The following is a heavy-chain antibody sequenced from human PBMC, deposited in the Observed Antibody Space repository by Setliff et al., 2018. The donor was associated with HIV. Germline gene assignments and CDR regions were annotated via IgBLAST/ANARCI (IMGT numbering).Heavy chain of an antibody. V-gene: IGHV3-15*04. J-gene: IGHJ3*01. CDR2: MASRHDGGTT. CDR3: VTDDKVAFDV. Sequence: KPGGSLRLSCAASGFTFSNAWMSWVRQAPGKGLEWLGRMASRHDGGTTDYAAPVRGRFIFSRDDSTNTLYLQMNNLKIEDTAVYYCVTDDKVAFDVWGRGTMVTV. CDR1: GFTFSNAW.